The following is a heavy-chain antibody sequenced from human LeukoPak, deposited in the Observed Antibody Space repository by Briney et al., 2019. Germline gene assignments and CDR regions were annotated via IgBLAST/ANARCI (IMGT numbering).Heavy chain of an antibody. V-gene: IGHV3-48*02. CDR1: GFTLSGYS. D-gene: IGHD3-22*01. CDR3: ARDRDITLIVVPFDS. Sequence: GGSLRLSCAASGFTLSGYSMNWVRQAPGKGLEWISYISRSSNTIYYADAVEGRFTTSRDNARNSLSLQINSLRDEDTAVYYCARDRDITLIVVPFDSWGQGTLVTVSS. J-gene: IGHJ4*02. CDR2: ISRSSNTI.